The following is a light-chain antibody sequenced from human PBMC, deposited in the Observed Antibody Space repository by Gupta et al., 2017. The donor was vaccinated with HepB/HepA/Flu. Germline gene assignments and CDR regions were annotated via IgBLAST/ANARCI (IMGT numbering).Light chain of an antibody. V-gene: IGKV1-5*03. Sequence: DIQMTQSPSTLSASVGDRVTITCRASQTISTWLAWYQQKPGKVPKLLIYKASTLASGVPSRFSGSRSGTEFTLTISSLQPDDFATYYCQQDNTFPWAFGEGTKVEIK. CDR2: KAS. J-gene: IGKJ1*01. CDR1: QTISTW. CDR3: QQDNTFPWA.